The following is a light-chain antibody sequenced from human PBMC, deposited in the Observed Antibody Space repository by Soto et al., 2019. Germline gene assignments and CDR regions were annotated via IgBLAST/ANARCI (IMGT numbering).Light chain of an antibody. Sequence: QSALTQPASVSGSPGQSNTISCSGTSSDVGGYNYVSWYQQHPGKAPKLMIYDVRNRASGASNRFSGSKSGNTASLTISGLQAEDEADYYCTSYTSSSTLYVFGTGTKLTVL. CDR1: SSDVGGYNY. J-gene: IGLJ1*01. V-gene: IGLV2-14*01. CDR2: DVR. CDR3: TSYTSSSTLYV.